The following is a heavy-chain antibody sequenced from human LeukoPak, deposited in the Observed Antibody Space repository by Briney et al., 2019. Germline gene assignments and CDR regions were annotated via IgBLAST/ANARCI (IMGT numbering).Heavy chain of an antibody. D-gene: IGHD6-19*01. CDR2: ISSSGSTI. CDR3: ARDSSVGAVAGLDY. J-gene: IGHJ4*02. V-gene: IGHV3-48*03. CDR1: GFTFSSYD. Sequence: GGSLRLSCAASGFTFSSYDMNWVRQAPGKGLEWVSYISSSGSTIYYADSVKGRFTISRDNAKNSLYLQMNSLRAEDTAVYYCARDSSVGAVAGLDYWGQGTLVTVSS.